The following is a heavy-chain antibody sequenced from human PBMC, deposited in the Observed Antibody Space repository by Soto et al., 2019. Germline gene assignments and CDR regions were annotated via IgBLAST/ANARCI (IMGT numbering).Heavy chain of an antibody. CDR3: ARDPVADFGWLLDY. CDR1: GFTFGTYA. V-gene: IGHV3-30-3*01. CDR2: MSSDGNNK. J-gene: IGHJ4*02. D-gene: IGHD3-9*01. Sequence: PGGSLRLSCAAAGFTFGTYAVHWVRQAPGKGLEWVAVMSSDGNNKYYADSVKGRFTISRDNSKNTLYLQMNSLRAEDTAVYYCARDPVADFGWLLDYWGQGTLVTVSS.